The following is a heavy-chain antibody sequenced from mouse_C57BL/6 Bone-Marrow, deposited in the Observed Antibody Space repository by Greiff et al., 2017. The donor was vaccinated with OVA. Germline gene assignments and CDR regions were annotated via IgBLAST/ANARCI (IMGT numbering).Heavy chain of an antibody. V-gene: IGHV3-6*01. J-gene: IGHJ4*01. CDR2: LSYDGSN. D-gene: IGHD2-5*01. CDR1: GYSITSGYY. CDR3: ARLYYSNYEGYAMDY. Sequence: VQLQQSGPGLVKPSQSLSLTCSVTGYSITSGYYWNWIRQFPGNKLEWMGYLSYDGSNNYNPSLKNRISITRDTSKNQFFLKLNSVTTEDTATYYCARLYYSNYEGYAMDYWGQGTSVTVSS.